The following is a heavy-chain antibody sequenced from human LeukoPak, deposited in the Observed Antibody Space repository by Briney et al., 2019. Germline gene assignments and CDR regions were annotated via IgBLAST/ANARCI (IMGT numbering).Heavy chain of an antibody. Sequence: GGSLRLSCVGSGCTFSSYWMTWLRQAPGKGLEWVANIKDDGSEKYSVDSVKGRLTISRDNAKNLLYLQKSSLRAEDTGVYYCARARIDYWGQGTLVTVSS. V-gene: IGHV3-7*04. CDR1: GCTFSSYW. CDR3: ARARIDY. J-gene: IGHJ4*02. D-gene: IGHD1-14*01. CDR2: IKDDGSEK.